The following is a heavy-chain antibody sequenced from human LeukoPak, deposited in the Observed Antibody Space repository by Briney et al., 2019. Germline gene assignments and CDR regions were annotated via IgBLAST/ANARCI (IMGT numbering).Heavy chain of an antibody. D-gene: IGHD6-13*01. CDR2: XNHSGST. Sequence: SETLSLTCAVYGGSFSGYYWSWIRQPPGKGLEWXXXXNHSGSTNYNPSLKSRVTMSVDTSKNQFSLKLNSVTPADTAVYYCARDDPGYSSSWYFAAQDVWGQGTTVTVSS. CDR1: GGSFSGYY. J-gene: IGHJ6*02. CDR3: ARDDPGYSSSWYFAAQDV. V-gene: IGHV4-34*01.